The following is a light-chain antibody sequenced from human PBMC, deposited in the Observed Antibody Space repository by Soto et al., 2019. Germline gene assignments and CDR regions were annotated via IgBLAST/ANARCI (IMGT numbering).Light chain of an antibody. CDR3: CSYAGSSTYV. J-gene: IGLJ1*01. CDR2: EGN. V-gene: IGLV2-23*01. CDR1: SINIGSYNF. Sequence: QSALTQPASVSGSPGQSITISCTGSSINIGSYNFVSWYQQHPGKAPKVIIYEGNQRPSGVSNRFSGSKSGNTASLTISGLQVEDEADYYCCSYAGSSTYVFGTGTKVTVL.